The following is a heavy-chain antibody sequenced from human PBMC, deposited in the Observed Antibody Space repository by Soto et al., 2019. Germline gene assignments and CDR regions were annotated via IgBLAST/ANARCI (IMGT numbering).Heavy chain of an antibody. V-gene: IGHV1-18*01. Sequence: GPSVKVSCKASGYTFTSYGISWVRQAPGQGLEWMGWINSYNGNTNYAQKLQGRVTMTTDTSTSTAYMELRSLRSDDTAVYYCAREPVAGIWFDPWGQGTLVTVSS. CDR2: INSYNGNT. J-gene: IGHJ5*02. CDR3: AREPVAGIWFDP. CDR1: GYTFTSYG. D-gene: IGHD6-19*01.